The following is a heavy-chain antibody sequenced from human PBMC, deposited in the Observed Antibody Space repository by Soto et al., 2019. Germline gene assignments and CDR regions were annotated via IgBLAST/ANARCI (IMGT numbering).Heavy chain of an antibody. CDR2: IFSSGST. J-gene: IGHJ4*02. D-gene: IGHD5-12*01. CDR1: GGSINTFY. CDR3: AREGSYSAYNFAHGIQLWSFDF. Sequence: SETLSLTCTVSGGSINTFYWSWVRQPAGKGLGWIGRIFSSGSTSLNPSLESRVAMSVDTSKNHFSLNLSSVTAADMAVYYCAREGSYSAYNFAHGIQLWSFDFWGQGALVTVSS. V-gene: IGHV4-4*07.